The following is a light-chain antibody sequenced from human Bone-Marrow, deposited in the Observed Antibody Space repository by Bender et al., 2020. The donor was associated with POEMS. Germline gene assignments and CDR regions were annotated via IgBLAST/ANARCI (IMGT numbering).Light chain of an antibody. CDR3: VAWDASLNGWV. J-gene: IGLJ3*02. CDR1: SSNIGAGYG. V-gene: IGLV1-50*01. CDR2: TNN. Sequence: QSVLTQSPSVSGAPGQRITISCTGSSSNIGAGYGVHWYQQHPGSAPRLLIYTNNERPSGVPDRFSGSKSGTSASLAITGLQSDDEAIYFCVAWDASLNGWVFGGGTKLTVL.